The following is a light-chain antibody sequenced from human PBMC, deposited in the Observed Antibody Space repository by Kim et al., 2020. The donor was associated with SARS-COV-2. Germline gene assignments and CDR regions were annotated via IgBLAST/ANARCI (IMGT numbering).Light chain of an antibody. V-gene: IGLV7-43*01. Sequence: QAVVTQEPSLTVSPGGTVTLTCASSAGAVTSGYYSIWFQQKPGQAPRALIHNTNNKHSWTPARFSGSLLGGKAALTLSAVQPEDEADYYFLLYYRGVWVFGGGTKLTVL. CDR1: AGAVTSGYY. CDR3: LLYYRGVWV. CDR2: NTN. J-gene: IGLJ3*02.